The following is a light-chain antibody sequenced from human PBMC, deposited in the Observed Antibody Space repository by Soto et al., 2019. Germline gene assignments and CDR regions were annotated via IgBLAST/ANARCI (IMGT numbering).Light chain of an antibody. CDR3: SSYAGSNTYVV. V-gene: IGLV2-8*01. CDR2: EVS. CDR1: SSDIGGYNY. J-gene: IGLJ2*01. Sequence: QSALTQPPSASGSPGQPVTISCTGTSSDIGGYNYVSWYQQHPGKAPKLMIYEVSRRPSGVPDRFYGSTSGNTASLTVSGLQAEDEADYYCSSYAGSNTYVVFGGGTKLTVL.